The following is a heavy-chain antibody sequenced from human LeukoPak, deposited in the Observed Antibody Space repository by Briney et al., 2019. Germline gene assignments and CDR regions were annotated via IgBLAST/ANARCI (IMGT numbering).Heavy chain of an antibody. CDR1: GGSISSSIHY. CDR2: IYYSGST. CDR3: ARLPDCSSTTCLNDK. D-gene: IGHD2-2*01. V-gene: IGHV4-39*01. J-gene: IGHJ4*02. Sequence: MPPETLSLTCTVSGGSISSSIHYWGWIRQPPGKGLEWIGSIYYSGSTYYNPSLKSRVTISVDTSKSQFSLKLRSLTAADTAVYYCARLPDCSSTTCLNDKWGQGTLVTVSS.